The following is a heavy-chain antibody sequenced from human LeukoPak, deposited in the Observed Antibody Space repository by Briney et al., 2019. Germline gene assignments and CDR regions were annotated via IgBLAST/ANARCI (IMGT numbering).Heavy chain of an antibody. D-gene: IGHD6-13*01. CDR1: GYSISSGYY. V-gene: IGHV4-38-2*02. CDR3: ARVEAAAGPKCFDP. J-gene: IGHJ5*02. Sequence: SETLSLTCTVSGYSISSGYYWGWIRQPPGKGLACIGSIYHSGSTYYNPSLKSRVTISVDTSRNQFSLKLSSVTAADTAVYYCARVEAAAGPKCFDPWGQGRLVTVSS. CDR2: IYHSGST.